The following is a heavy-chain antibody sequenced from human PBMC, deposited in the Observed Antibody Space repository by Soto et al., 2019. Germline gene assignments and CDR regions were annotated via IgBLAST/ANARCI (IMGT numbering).Heavy chain of an antibody. Sequence: EVQLVESGGGVVRPGGSLRLSCAASGFTFDDYGMSWVRQAPGKGLEWVSGINWNGGSTGYADSGKGRFTISRDNRKNSLYLEMHRLRAEDTALYHFSRNEYFDLLFSYNYYYYFMDVWGKGTTVTVSS. CDR3: SRNEYFDLLFSYNYYYYFMDV. V-gene: IGHV3-20*01. CDR2: INWNGGST. CDR1: GFTFDDYG. D-gene: IGHD3-9*01. J-gene: IGHJ6*03.